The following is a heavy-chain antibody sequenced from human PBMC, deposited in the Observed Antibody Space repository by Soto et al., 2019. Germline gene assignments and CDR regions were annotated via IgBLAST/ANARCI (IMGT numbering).Heavy chain of an antibody. V-gene: IGHV3-11*06. CDR1: GFTFSDYY. Sequence: GGSLRLSCADSGFTFSDYYMSWIRQAPGKGLEWVSYISSSSSYTNYADSVKGRFTISRDNAKNSLYLQMNSLRAEDTAVYYCVSLTYCGGDCSYVAFDIWGQGTMVTV. J-gene: IGHJ3*02. D-gene: IGHD2-21*02. CDR2: ISSSSSYT. CDR3: VSLTYCGGDCSYVAFDI.